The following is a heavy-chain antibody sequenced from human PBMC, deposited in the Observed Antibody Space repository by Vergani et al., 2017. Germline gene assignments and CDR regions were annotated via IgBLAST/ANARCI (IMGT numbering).Heavy chain of an antibody. D-gene: IGHD1-7*01. Sequence: EVQLVESGGGLVQPGGSLRLSCAASGFTFSSYSMNWVRQAPGKGLEWVSYISSSSSTIYYADSVKGRFTISRDNAKNSLYLQMNSLRDEDTAVYYCARDRQTRRIKRSYWYFDLWRRGTLVTVSS. V-gene: IGHV3-48*02. J-gene: IGHJ2*01. CDR3: ARDRQTRRIKRSYWYFDL. CDR1: GFTFSSYS. CDR2: ISSSSSTI.